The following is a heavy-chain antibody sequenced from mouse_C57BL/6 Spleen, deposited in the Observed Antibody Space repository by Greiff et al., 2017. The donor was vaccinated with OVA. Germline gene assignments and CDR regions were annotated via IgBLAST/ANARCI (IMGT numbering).Heavy chain of an antibody. Sequence: EVQLQQSGPELVKPGASVKISCKASGYTFTDYYMNWVKQSHRKSLEWIGDINPNNGGTSYNQKFKGKATLTVDKSSSTAYMELRSLTSEDSAVYYCARNGRGYAMDYWGQGTSVTVSS. CDR2: INPNNGGT. CDR3: ARNGRGYAMDY. V-gene: IGHV1-26*01. J-gene: IGHJ4*01. CDR1: GYTFTDYY.